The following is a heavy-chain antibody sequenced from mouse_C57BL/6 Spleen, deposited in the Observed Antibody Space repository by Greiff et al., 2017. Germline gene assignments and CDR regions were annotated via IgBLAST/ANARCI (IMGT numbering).Heavy chain of an antibody. Sequence: EVHLVESGGGLVKPGGSLKLSCAASGFTFSDYGMHWVRQAPEKGLEWVAYISSGSSTIYYADTVKGRFTISRDNAKNTLFLQMTSLRSEDTAMYYCARNRGYYGYFDVWGTGTTVTVSS. J-gene: IGHJ1*03. CDR1: GFTFSDYG. D-gene: IGHD2-2*01. CDR2: ISSGSSTI. V-gene: IGHV5-17*01. CDR3: ARNRGYYGYFDV.